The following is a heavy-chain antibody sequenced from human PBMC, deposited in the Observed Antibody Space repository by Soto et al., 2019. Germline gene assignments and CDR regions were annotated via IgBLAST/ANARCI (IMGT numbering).Heavy chain of an antibody. Sequence: QVQLQESGPGLVKPSETLSLTCTVSGGSISSYYWSWIRQPPGKGLEWIGYIYYSGSTNYNPSLQSRVTISVDTSKNQFSLKLSSVTAADTAVYYCAAGIAVADFDYWGQGTLVTVSS. V-gene: IGHV4-59*01. CDR3: AAGIAVADFDY. CDR2: IYYSGST. J-gene: IGHJ4*02. D-gene: IGHD6-19*01. CDR1: GGSISSYY.